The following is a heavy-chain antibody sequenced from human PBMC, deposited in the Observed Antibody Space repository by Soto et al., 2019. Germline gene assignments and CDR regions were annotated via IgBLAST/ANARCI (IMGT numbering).Heavy chain of an antibody. CDR1: GQYISSYY. CDR2: IYYSGST. CDR3: ARDAGEYYGMDV. J-gene: IGHJ6*02. Sequence: SETLSLTWPLSGQYISSYYWSWLRQPPGKGPEWIGYIYYSGSTIYNPSLKSRVTISVDTSKNQFSLTLSSGTAANTAVYYCARDAGEYYGMDVWGQGTTVTVSS. V-gene: IGHV4-59*01.